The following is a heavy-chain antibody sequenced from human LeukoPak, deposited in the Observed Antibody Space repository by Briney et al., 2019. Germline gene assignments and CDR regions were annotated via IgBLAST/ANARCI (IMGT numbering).Heavy chain of an antibody. CDR1: GGSISSYY. V-gene: IGHV4-59*01. CDR3: ARDGYSYGSFDY. J-gene: IGHJ4*02. CDR2: IYYSGST. D-gene: IGHD5-18*01. Sequence: SETLSLTCTVSGGSISSYYWSWIRQPPGKGVEWIGYIYYSGSTNYNPSLKSRVTISVDTSKNQFSLKLSSVTAADTAVYYCARDGYSYGSFDYWGQGTLVTVSS.